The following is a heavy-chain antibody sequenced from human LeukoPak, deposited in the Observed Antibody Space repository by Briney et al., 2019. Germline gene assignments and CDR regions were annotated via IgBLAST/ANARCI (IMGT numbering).Heavy chain of an antibody. Sequence: GGSLRLSCAASGFTFSCYAMSWVRQAPGKGLEWVSAISGSGGSTYYADSVKGRFTISRDNSKNTLYLQMNSLRAEDAAVYYCAREQEPTNYYYGMDVWGKGTTVTVSS. V-gene: IGHV3-23*01. CDR3: AREQEPTNYYYGMDV. J-gene: IGHJ6*04. CDR1: GFTFSCYA. D-gene: IGHD1-14*01. CDR2: ISGSGGST.